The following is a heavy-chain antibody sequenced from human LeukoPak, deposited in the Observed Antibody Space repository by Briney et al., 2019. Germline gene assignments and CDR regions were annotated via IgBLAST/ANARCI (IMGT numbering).Heavy chain of an antibody. CDR3: AGDLGRVEFDY. Sequence: GGSLRLSCAASGFTFSSYSMNWVRQAPGKGLVWVSRINSDGSSTSYADSVKGRFTISRDNAKNTLYLQMNSLRAEDTAVYYCAGDLGRVEFDYWGQGTLVTVSS. CDR1: GFTFSSYS. J-gene: IGHJ4*02. V-gene: IGHV3-74*01. D-gene: IGHD1-26*01. CDR2: INSDGSST.